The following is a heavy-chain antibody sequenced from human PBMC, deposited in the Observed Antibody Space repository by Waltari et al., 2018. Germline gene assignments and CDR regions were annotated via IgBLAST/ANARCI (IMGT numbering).Heavy chain of an antibody. CDR2: SKSRGAGGTT. J-gene: IGHJ4*02. CDR1: GFTFRNTW. D-gene: IGHD3-16*01. CDR3: TTDRFD. V-gene: IGHV3-15*01. Sequence: EVQLVESGGGLVMPGGSLRLSCAASGFTFRNTWRRWVRKDQGKGLEWGGRSKSRGAGGTTDYTSPVKGRFTISRDDSQNTLHLQMNSLKTEDTAVYYCTTDRFDWGQGILVTVSS.